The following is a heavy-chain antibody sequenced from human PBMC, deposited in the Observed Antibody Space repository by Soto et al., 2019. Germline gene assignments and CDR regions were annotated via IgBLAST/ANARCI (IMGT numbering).Heavy chain of an antibody. CDR1: GFTFNIYS. CDR3: ARVGYYYGSGSYRGGDYFDY. V-gene: IGHV3-21*01. Sequence: EVQLVESGGGLVKPGGSLRLSCVASGFTFNIYSLVWVRQAPGKGLEWVSSISSNSYIYYADSVKGRFTISRDNAKNSLDLQMNSLRAEDTAVYYCARVGYYYGSGSYRGGDYFDYWGQGTLVTVS. CDR2: ISSNSYI. D-gene: IGHD3-10*01. J-gene: IGHJ4*02.